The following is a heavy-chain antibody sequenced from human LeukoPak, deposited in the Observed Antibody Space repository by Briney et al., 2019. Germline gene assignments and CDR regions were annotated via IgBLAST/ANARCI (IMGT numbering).Heavy chain of an antibody. CDR2: INPNSGAT. J-gene: IGHJ4*02. V-gene: IGHV1-2*02. CDR3: ARVNNSRGKAY. Sequence: ASVKVSCKASGYTFTDYSIHWVRQAPGQGLEWMGWINPNSGATNYAQKFQGRVTLTRDTSISITYMDLSSLSSDDTAVYYCARVNNSRGKAYWGQGTLVTVSS. CDR1: GYTFTDYS. D-gene: IGHD4-23*01.